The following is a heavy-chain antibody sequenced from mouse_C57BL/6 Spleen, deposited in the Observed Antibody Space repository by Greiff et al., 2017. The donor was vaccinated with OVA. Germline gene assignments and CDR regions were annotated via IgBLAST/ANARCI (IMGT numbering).Heavy chain of an antibody. Sequence: QVQLQQSGPGLVQPSQSLSITCTVSGFSLTSYGVHWVRQSPGKGLEWLGVIWSGGSTDYNAAFISRLSISKDNSKSQVFFKMNSLQADDTAIYYCASSYYDYDVWYFDVWGTGTTVTVSS. CDR2: IWSGGST. V-gene: IGHV2-2*01. D-gene: IGHD2-4*01. CDR3: ASSYYDYDVWYFDV. J-gene: IGHJ1*03. CDR1: GFSLTSYG.